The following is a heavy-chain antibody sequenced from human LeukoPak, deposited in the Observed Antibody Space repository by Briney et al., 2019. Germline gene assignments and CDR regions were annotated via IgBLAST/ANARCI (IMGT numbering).Heavy chain of an antibody. Sequence: PGRSLRLSCAASGFTFDDYAMHWVRQAPGKGLEWVSGISWNSGSIGYADSVKGRFTISRDNAKNSLYLQMNSLRAEDTALYYCAKSGDYERPVIDYWGQGTLVTVSS. CDR1: GFTFDDYA. CDR3: AKSGDYERPVIDY. D-gene: IGHD4-17*01. V-gene: IGHV3-9*01. J-gene: IGHJ4*02. CDR2: ISWNSGSI.